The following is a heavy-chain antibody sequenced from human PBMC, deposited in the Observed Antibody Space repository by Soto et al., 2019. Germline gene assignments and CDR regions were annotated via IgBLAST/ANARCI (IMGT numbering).Heavy chain of an antibody. Sequence: ASVKVSCKASGYTFTSYGISWVRQAPGQGLEWMGWISAYNGNTNYAQKLQGRVTMTTDTSTSTAYMEPRSLRSDDTAVYYCARENTIYDFWSGYYTGYFDYWGQGTLVTVSS. J-gene: IGHJ4*02. CDR2: ISAYNGNT. CDR1: GYTFTSYG. D-gene: IGHD3-3*01. CDR3: ARENTIYDFWSGYYTGYFDY. V-gene: IGHV1-18*01.